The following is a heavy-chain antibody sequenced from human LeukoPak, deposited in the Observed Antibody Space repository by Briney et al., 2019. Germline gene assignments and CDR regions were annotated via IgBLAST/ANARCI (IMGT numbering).Heavy chain of an antibody. CDR3: ARGGAHGMDV. J-gene: IGHJ6*02. Sequence: GGSLRLSCAASGFTFSDYYMTGIRQAPGKGLEWVSYISGVASDIYYADSVKGRFTISRDNAKKSVYLQMNSLRAEDTAVYYCARGGAHGMDVWGLGTTVTVSS. D-gene: IGHD1-26*01. CDR2: ISGVASDI. V-gene: IGHV3-11*01. CDR1: GFTFSDYY.